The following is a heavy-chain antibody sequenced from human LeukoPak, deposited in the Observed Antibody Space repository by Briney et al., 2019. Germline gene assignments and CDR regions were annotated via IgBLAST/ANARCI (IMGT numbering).Heavy chain of an antibody. Sequence: GGSLRLSCAAPGFTFSSYAMSWVRQAPGKGLEWVSAISGSGGSTSYADSVKGRFTISRDNSKNTLYLQMNSLRAEDTAVYYCAKSSYYYDSSGYLGYWGQGTLVTVSS. CDR1: GFTFSSYA. CDR2: ISGSGGST. J-gene: IGHJ4*02. CDR3: AKSSYYYDSSGYLGY. D-gene: IGHD3-22*01. V-gene: IGHV3-23*01.